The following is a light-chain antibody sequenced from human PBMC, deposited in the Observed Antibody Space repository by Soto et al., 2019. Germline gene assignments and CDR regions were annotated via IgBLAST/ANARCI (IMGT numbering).Light chain of an antibody. V-gene: IGKV3-11*01. CDR3: QQRSNWPPAWT. CDR2: DAS. Sequence: EVVLTQSPATLSLSPGERATLSCRASQSVDTCLAWYQKKPGQPPRLLIHDASNRATGVPARFSGSGSGTDFTLTISSLEPEDFAVYYCQQRSNWPPAWTFGQGTKVEIK. CDR1: QSVDTC. J-gene: IGKJ1*01.